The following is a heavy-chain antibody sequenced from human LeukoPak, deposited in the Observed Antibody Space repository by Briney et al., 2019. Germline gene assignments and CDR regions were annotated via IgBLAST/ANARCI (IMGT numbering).Heavy chain of an antibody. CDR2: IIPILGIA. V-gene: IGHV1-69*04. J-gene: IGHJ3*02. Sequence: SVKVSCKASGGTFSSYAITWVRQAPGQGLEWMGRIIPILGIANYAQKFQGRATIIADKSTSTAYMELSSLRSEDTAVYYCARDLYSGHEGNAFDIWGQGTMVTVSS. D-gene: IGHD5-12*01. CDR3: ARDLYSGHEGNAFDI. CDR1: GGTFSSYA.